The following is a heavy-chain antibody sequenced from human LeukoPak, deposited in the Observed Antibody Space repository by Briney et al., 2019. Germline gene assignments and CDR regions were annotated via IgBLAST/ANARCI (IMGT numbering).Heavy chain of an antibody. CDR1: GGSFIGFH. D-gene: IGHD2-15*01. Sequence: PSEPLSLTCAVWGGSFIGFHGLCTRQPPGKGVEWIGYMNHSGSTNYNPSLTSRVTISVDTSKNQFSLKLSCVSAADTAVYYCAIGAAGAWWWFDPWGQGTLVTVSS. CDR3: AIGAAGAWWWFDP. J-gene: IGHJ5*02. V-gene: IGHV4-34*01. CDR2: MNHSGST.